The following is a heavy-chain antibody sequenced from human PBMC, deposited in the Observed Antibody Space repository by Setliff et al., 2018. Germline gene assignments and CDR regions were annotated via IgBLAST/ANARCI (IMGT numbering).Heavy chain of an antibody. D-gene: IGHD6-19*01. V-gene: IGHV3-64*02. CDR2: ISSNGGST. Sequence: GGSLRLSCAASGFTFSSYAMHWVRQAPGKGLEYVSAISSNGGSTYYADSVKGRFTISRDNSKNTLYLQMGSLRAEDVAVYYCARDGDSSGWYAGGEFDYWGQGTLVTVSS. CDR1: GFTFSSYA. CDR3: ARDGDSSGWYAGGEFDY. J-gene: IGHJ4*02.